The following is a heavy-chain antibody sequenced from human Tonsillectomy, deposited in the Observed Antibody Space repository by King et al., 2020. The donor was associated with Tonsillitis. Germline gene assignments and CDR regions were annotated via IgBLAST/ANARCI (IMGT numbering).Heavy chain of an antibody. V-gene: IGHV4-4*02. CDR1: GGSISSSNW. CDR3: ARGIVVVPAAMIGVYYYYGMDV. Sequence: VQLQESDPGLVKPSGTLSLTCAVSGGSISSSNWWNWVRQPPGKGLEWIGEIYHSGSTNYNPSLKSRVTISVDKSKNQFSLKLSSVTAADTAVYYCARGIVVVPAAMIGVYYYYGMDVWGQGTTVTVSS. D-gene: IGHD2-2*01. CDR2: IYHSGST. J-gene: IGHJ6*02.